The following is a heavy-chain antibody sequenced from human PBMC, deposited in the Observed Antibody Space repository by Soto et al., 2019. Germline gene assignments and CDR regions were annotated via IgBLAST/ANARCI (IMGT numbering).Heavy chain of an antibody. V-gene: IGHV3-23*01. J-gene: IGHJ4*02. CDR2: TGGSGENT. D-gene: IGHD3-10*01. CDR3: GRGDYGSGTYNY. Sequence: PGGSLRLSCVASGFTFSIYAMAWVRQAPGKGLEWVSTTGGSGENTHYADSVKGRFTISRVNSKNNLYLQMNSLRAGDTAVFYCGRGDYGSGTYNYWGQGTLVTVSS. CDR1: GFTFSIYA.